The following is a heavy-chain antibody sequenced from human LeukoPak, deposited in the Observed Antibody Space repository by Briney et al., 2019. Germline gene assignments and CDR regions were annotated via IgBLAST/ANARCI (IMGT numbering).Heavy chain of an antibody. Sequence: GSVKVSCKASGYTFTSYYMHWVRQAPGQGLEWMGIISPSGGSTSYAQTLQGRVTMTRDTSTSTVYMELSSLRSEDTAVYYCARDYGGNLRYFDLWGRGTLVTVSS. CDR3: ARDYGGNLRYFDL. CDR2: ISPSGGST. V-gene: IGHV1-46*04. J-gene: IGHJ2*01. D-gene: IGHD4-23*01. CDR1: GYTFTSYY.